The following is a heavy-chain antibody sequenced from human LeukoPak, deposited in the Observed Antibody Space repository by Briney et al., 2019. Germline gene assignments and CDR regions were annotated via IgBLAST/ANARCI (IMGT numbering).Heavy chain of an antibody. J-gene: IGHJ6*03. D-gene: IGHD3-10*01. CDR1: GFTFSSYT. CDR3: AKVGKTENYYGSGRFSYYYYMDV. V-gene: IGHV3-30*02. Sequence: PGGSLRLSCAASGFTFSSYTMNWVRQAPGKGLEWVAFTWSDGSNKYYADSVKGRFTISRDNSKNTLYLQMNSLRAEDTAVYYCAKVGKTENYYGSGRFSYYYYMDVWGKGTTVTISS. CDR2: TWSDGSNK.